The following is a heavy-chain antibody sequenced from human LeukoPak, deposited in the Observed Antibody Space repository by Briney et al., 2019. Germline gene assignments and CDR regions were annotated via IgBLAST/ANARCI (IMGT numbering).Heavy chain of an antibody. CDR3: AIAQTWDRLFES. Sequence: PGGSLTLSCAASGIAVSGNYMSWVRQTPGKGLEWVSFISINTNTFYADSVRGRFTISRDTSKNTLLLQMNSLRDEDSAIYYCAIAQTWDRLFESWGQGTLVTVSS. J-gene: IGHJ4*02. D-gene: IGHD1-26*01. V-gene: IGHV3-53*01. CDR2: ISINTNT. CDR1: GIAVSGNY.